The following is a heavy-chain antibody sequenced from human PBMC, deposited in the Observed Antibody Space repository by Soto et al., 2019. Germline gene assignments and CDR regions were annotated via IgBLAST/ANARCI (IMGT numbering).Heavy chain of an antibody. CDR3: ARFQDSVSHYLDF. D-gene: IGHD3-3*01. CDR2: IFPDDSET. CDR1: GYRFSTYW. Sequence: GESLKISCKGIGYRFSTYWIAWVRQMPGKGLEWMGTIFPDDSETRYSPTTQGQVTISADKSISTAYLQWRSLKASASAIYYCARFQDSVSHYLDFWGQGTRVTVSS. J-gene: IGHJ4*02. V-gene: IGHV5-51*01.